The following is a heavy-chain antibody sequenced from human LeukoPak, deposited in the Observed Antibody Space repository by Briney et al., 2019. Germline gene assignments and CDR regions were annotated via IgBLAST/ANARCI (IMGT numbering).Heavy chain of an antibody. D-gene: IGHD6-19*01. Sequence: SGGPLRLSCAASGFTFSSYAMSWVRQAPGKGLEWVSAISGSGGSTYYADSVKGRFTISRDNSKNTLYLQMNSLRAEDTAVYYCAKDWDSSGWFDYWGQGTLVTVSS. CDR3: AKDWDSSGWFDY. CDR2: ISGSGGST. J-gene: IGHJ4*02. V-gene: IGHV3-23*01. CDR1: GFTFSSYA.